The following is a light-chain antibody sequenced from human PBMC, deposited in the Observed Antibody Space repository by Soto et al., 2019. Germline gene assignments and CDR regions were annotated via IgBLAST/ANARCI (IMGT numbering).Light chain of an antibody. V-gene: IGKV3-20*01. J-gene: IGKJ5*01. CDR3: KQYGSSPRT. CDR2: GSS. Sequence: EIVLTQSPGTLSLSPGERGTLSCRASQSVSISYLAWYQKKPGQAPSLRIYGSSSSPTGIPDRFSGSGSGTDFSLTISRLEREDFAVYYCKQYGSSPRTCGQGTRLEIK. CDR1: QSVSISY.